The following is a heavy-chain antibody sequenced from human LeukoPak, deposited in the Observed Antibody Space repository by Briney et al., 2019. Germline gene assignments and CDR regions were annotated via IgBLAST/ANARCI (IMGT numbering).Heavy chain of an antibody. D-gene: IGHD2-21*02. V-gene: IGHV3-7*01. CDR1: GLAFKNYW. CDR3: ATDRDNSDWQKRFDS. J-gene: IGHJ4*02. Sequence: GGSLRLSCLGTGLAFKNYWMTWVRQAPGKGLEWVANIHPDGSVKNYVDAVRGRFTISRDNAKNSLYLQLDNLRADDTAVYYCATDRDNSDWQKRFDSWGQGTLVTVSS. CDR2: IHPDGSVK.